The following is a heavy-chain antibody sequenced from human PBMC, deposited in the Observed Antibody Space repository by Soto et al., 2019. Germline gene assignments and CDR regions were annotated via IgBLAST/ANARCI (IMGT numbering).Heavy chain of an antibody. V-gene: IGHV3-21*01. CDR2: LSSSSSYI. CDR3: ARSSDYNYYFDY. CDR1: GFTLSSHA. J-gene: IGHJ4*02. D-gene: IGHD3-22*01. Sequence: EVQLVESGGGLVKPGGSLRLSCAASGFTLSSHAINWVRQAPGKGLEWVSFLSSSSSYIYYADSVKGRFTISRDNAKNSLYLQMNSLIAADTAVYYCARSSDYNYYFDYWGQGALVTVSS.